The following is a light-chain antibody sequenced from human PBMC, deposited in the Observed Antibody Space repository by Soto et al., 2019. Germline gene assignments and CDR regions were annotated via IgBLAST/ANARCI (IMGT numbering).Light chain of an antibody. CDR1: QSVSGS. CDR2: GAS. CDR3: QKYNSWPYT. Sequence: EIVMTQSPATLSVSPGETATLSCRASQSVSGSLAWYRQRPGQAPRLLIYGASARASGIPARFSGSGSGTEFTLTISSLQSDDSEIYFSQKYNSWPYTFGQGTKVDIK. V-gene: IGKV3-15*01. J-gene: IGKJ2*01.